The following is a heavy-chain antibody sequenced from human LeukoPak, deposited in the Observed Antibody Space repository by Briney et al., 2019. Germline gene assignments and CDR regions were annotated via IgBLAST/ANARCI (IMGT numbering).Heavy chain of an antibody. Sequence: SETLSLTCTVSGGSISSGGYYWRWIRQHRGKGLEWIVYIYYSLSTYYNPSLKSPVTISVDTSKNQFSLKLSSVTAADTAVYYCARDRPSSWSGWFDPWGQGTLVTVSS. J-gene: IGHJ5*02. CDR3: ARDRPSSWSGWFDP. D-gene: IGHD6-13*01. V-gene: IGHV4-31*01. CDR2: IYYSLST. CDR1: GGSISSGGYY.